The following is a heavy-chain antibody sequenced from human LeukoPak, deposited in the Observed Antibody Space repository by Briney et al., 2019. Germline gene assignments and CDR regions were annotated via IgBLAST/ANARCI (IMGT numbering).Heavy chain of an antibody. D-gene: IGHD3-10*01. V-gene: IGHV4-39*01. J-gene: IGHJ3*02. CDR2: IYYSGST. CDR1: SGSISTSNYY. CDR3: ARLVKGAFGELFSHKRGAFDI. Sequence: SETLSLTCTVSSGSISTSNYYWGWIRQPPGKGLEWIGSIYYSGSTYYNPSLKSRVTISVDTSKNQFSLKLSSVTAAGTAVYYCARLVKGAFGELFSHKRGAFDIWGQGTMVTVSS.